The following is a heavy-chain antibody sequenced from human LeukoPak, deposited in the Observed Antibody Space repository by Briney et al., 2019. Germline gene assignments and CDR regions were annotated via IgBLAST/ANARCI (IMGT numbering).Heavy chain of an antibody. V-gene: IGHV1-2*02. CDR1: GYTFTSYH. D-gene: IGHD1-26*01. J-gene: IGHJ4*02. CDR3: ARAMRQGATLNY. CDR2: INPDSGVT. Sequence: ASVKVSCKAFGYTFTSYHLHWVRQAPGQGLEWMGWINPDSGVTNSAQQFQGRVTLTRDTSISTVYMELSRLTSDDTAVYYCARAMRQGATLNYWGQGTLVTVSS.